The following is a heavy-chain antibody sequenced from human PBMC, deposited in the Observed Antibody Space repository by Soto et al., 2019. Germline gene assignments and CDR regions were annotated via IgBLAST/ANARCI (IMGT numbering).Heavy chain of an antibody. Sequence: PGGSLRFSCAASGFTFSSYAMNWLRQAPGKGLEWVAAISGSGGSIYYADSVRGRATISRDNSHNTVSLQMSGLRVEDTAIYYCAKDHSRGFAYGPHYFFDSWGQGNLVTVSS. CDR3: AKDHSRGFAYGPHYFFDS. D-gene: IGHD3-10*01. V-gene: IGHV3-23*01. J-gene: IGHJ4*02. CDR1: GFTFSSYA. CDR2: ISGSGGSI.